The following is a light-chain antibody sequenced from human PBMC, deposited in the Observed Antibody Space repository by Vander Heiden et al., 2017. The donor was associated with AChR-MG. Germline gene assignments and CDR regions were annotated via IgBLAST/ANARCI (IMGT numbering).Light chain of an antibody. CDR2: GAS. V-gene: IGKV3-20*01. CDR1: QSVSSSY. Sequence: EIVLTQSPGTLSLSPGERATLSCRASQSVSSSYLAWYQQKPGQAPRLLIYGASSRATGITDRFSGSGSGTDFTLTISRLEPEDFAVYYCQHPGTFGQGTRLEIK. J-gene: IGKJ5*01. CDR3: QHPGT.